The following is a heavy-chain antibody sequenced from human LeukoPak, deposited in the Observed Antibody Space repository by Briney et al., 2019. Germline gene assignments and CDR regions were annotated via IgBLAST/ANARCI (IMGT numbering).Heavy chain of an antibody. D-gene: IGHD3-16*01. J-gene: IGHJ5*02. CDR3: ARDEEVMSWFDP. CDR1: GYTFTSYA. V-gene: IGHV1-3*01. CDR2: INAGNGNT. Sequence: ASVKVSCKASGYTFTSYAMHWVRQAPGQRLEWMGWINAGNGNTKYSQKFQGRVTITRDTSASTAHMELSSLRSEDTAVYYCARDEEVMSWFDPWGQGTLVTVSS.